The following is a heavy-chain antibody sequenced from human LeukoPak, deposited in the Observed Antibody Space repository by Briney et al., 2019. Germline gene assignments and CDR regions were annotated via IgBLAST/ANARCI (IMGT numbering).Heavy chain of an antibody. CDR1: GGTFSGYG. CDR2: IIPIFGTA. D-gene: IGHD2-2*01. Sequence: GSSVKVSCKASGGTFSGYGISWVRQAPGQGLEWMGRIIPIFGTANYAQKFQGRVTITADESTSTAYMELSSLRSEDTAVYYCARGVLYCSSTSCYRWFDPWGQGTLVTVSS. CDR3: ARGVLYCSSTSCYRWFDP. J-gene: IGHJ5*02. V-gene: IGHV1-69*01.